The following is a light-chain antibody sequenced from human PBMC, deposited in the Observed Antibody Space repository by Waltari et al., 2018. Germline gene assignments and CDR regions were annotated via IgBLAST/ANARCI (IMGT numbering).Light chain of an antibody. CDR3: CLYTTASTPV. Sequence: QSAPTQPASVSGSPGQSITISCTGTSSEVSGYNYVSWYQQHPGKAPKVLIYDVSNRPSGVSNRFSGSKSGNTASLTISGLQAEDEADYYCCLYTTASTPVFGGGTKLTVL. CDR2: DVS. V-gene: IGLV2-14*01. CDR1: SSEVSGYNY. J-gene: IGLJ2*01.